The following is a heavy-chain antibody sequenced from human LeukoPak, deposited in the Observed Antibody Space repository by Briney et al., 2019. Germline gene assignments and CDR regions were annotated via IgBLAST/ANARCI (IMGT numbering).Heavy chain of an antibody. CDR3: ATENHIAVAGTDAFDI. V-gene: IGHV1-24*01. CDR1: GYTLTELS. J-gene: IGHJ3*02. Sequence: GASVKVSCKVSGYTLTELSMHWVRQAPGKGLEWMGGFDPEDGETIYAQKFQGRVTMTEDTSTDTAYMELSSLRSEDTAVYYCATENHIAVAGTDAFDIWGQGTMVTVSS. D-gene: IGHD6-19*01. CDR2: FDPEDGET.